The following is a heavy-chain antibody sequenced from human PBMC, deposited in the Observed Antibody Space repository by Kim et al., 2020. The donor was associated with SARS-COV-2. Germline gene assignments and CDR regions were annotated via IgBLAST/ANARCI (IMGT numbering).Heavy chain of an antibody. Sequence: YAQEFQGRVTITADESTSTAYMELSSLRSEDTAVYYCARDSSGSYYYFDYWGQGTLVTVSS. V-gene: IGHV1-69*01. J-gene: IGHJ4*02. D-gene: IGHD1-26*01. CDR3: ARDSSGSYYYFDY.